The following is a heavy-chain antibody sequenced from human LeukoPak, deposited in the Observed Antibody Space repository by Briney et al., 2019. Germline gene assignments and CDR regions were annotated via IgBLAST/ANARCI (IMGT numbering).Heavy chain of an antibody. V-gene: IGHV3-48*01. J-gene: IGHJ4*02. CDR2: IDYGGSVT. CDR1: GFTFTAYT. CDR3: TRDLEY. Sequence: GGSLRLSCSASGFTFTAYTMNWVRQAPGKGPEWVSYIDYGGSVTHYADSVKGRFTISRDNAENSLYLQMNSLRVEDTAVHYCTRDLEYWSQGVQVAVSS.